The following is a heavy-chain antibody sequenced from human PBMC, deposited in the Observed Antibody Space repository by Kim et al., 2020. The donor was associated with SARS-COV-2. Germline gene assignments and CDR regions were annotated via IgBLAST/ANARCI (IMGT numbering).Heavy chain of an antibody. Sequence: APKFQGRVTITADESTSTAYMELSSLRSEDTAVYYCAKKGYDFRSGYGVWGQGTTVTVSS. V-gene: IGHV1-69*01. CDR3: AKKGYDFRSGYGV. J-gene: IGHJ6*02. D-gene: IGHD3-3*01.